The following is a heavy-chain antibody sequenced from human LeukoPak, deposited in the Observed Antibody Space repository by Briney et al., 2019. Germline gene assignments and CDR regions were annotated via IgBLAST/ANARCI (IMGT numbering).Heavy chain of an antibody. CDR1: GGSFSGYY. CDR2: IYYSGST. J-gene: IGHJ4*02. V-gene: IGHV4-59*12. D-gene: IGHD3-22*01. Sequence: SETLSLTCAVYGGSFSGYYWSWIRQPPGKGLEWIGYIYYSGSTNYNPSLKSRVTISVDTSKNQFSLKLSSVTAADTAVYYCARGRSGYYSRGGELDYWGQGTLVTVSS. CDR3: ARGRSGYYSRGGELDY.